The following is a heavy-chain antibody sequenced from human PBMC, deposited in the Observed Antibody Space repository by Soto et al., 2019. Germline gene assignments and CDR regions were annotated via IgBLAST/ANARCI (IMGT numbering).Heavy chain of an antibody. J-gene: IGHJ6*03. CDR3: ARSYYDFWSGYSATNNSYYYYYYMGV. D-gene: IGHD3-3*01. Sequence: SQTLSLTCAISGDSVSSNSAAWNWIRQSPSRGLEWLGRTYYRSKWYNDYAVSVKSRIIINPDTSKNQFSLQLNSVTPEDPAVYYCARSYYDFWSGYSATNNSYYYYYYMGVWGKGTPVTVS. V-gene: IGHV6-1*01. CDR1: GDSVSSNSAA. CDR2: TYYRSKWYN.